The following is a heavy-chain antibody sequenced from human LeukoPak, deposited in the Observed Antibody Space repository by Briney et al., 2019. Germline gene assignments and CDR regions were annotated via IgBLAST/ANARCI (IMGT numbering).Heavy chain of an antibody. V-gene: IGHV3-7*01. CDR3: AREGGSSGWYDAFHI. D-gene: IGHD6-19*01. CDR2: INQDGSEK. CDR1: GFTFSSYW. J-gene: IGHJ3*02. Sequence: GGSLRLSCAASGFTFSSYWMTWVRQAPGKGLEWVASINQDGSEKYYVDSVKGRFTISRDNTKNLVHLQINSLRAEDTAVHYCAREGGSSGWYDAFHIWGQGTMVTVSS.